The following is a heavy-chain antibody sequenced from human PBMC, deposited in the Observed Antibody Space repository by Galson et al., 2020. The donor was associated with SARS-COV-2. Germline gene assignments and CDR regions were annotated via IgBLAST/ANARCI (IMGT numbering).Heavy chain of an antibody. V-gene: IGHV3-33*01. Sequence: GESLKISCAASGFTFSSYGMHWVRQAPGKGLEWVAVIWYDGSNKYYADSVKGRFTISRDNSKNTLYLQMNSLRAEDTAVYYCAREGMVGASVGQGFDYWGQGTLVTVSS. CDR2: IWYDGSNK. CDR1: GFTFSSYG. CDR3: AREGMVGASVGQGFDY. J-gene: IGHJ4*02. D-gene: IGHD1-26*01.